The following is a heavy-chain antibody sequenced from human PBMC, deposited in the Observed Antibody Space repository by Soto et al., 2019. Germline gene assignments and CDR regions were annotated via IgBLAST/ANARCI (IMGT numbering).Heavy chain of an antibody. CDR1: VDSVSSNSAA. J-gene: IGHJ3*02. D-gene: IGHD2-2*02. CDR2: TYYRSQLYH. V-gene: IGHV6-1*01. Sequence: SQTLSLTCAISVDSVSSNSAAWNLISQSPSRGLEWLGRTYYRSQLYHDYAPSVKSRITINPDTSKNHFSLQLNSVTPEETAVYYCARERGVLYEAFDIWGRGTIVTVSS. CDR3: ARERGVLYEAFDI.